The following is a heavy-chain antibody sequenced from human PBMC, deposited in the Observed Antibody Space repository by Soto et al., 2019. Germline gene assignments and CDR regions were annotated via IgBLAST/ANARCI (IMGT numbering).Heavy chain of an antibody. CDR1: GYTFTNYG. V-gene: IGHV1-18*01. J-gene: IGHJ5*02. CDR2: ISAYNGHT. D-gene: IGHD6-13*01. CDR3: ARSPAATGTSWIDP. Sequence: ASVKVSCKASGYTFTNYGITWVRQAPGEGLEWMGWISAYNGHTNYAQKVQGRVTMTTDTSTSTAYMELRSLTSDDTAVFYCARSPAATGTSWIDPWGQGTLVTVSS.